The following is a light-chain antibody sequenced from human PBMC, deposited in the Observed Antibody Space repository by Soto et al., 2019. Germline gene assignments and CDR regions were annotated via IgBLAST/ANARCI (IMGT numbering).Light chain of an antibody. V-gene: IGKV2-28*01. CDR3: MQALQTWT. Sequence: EIVMTQSPLSLPVTPGEPASISCRSSQSLLHSNGYNFLNWYLQKPGQSPQLLIFLGSNRASGGPDRFSGSGSGTDFTLKISRVEAEGVGVYYCMQALQTWTFGQGTKVEIK. CDR1: QSLLHSNGYNF. J-gene: IGKJ1*01. CDR2: LGS.